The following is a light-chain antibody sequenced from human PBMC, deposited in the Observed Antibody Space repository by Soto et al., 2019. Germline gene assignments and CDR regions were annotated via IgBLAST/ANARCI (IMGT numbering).Light chain of an antibody. CDR1: RNIERW. J-gene: IGKJ1*01. CDR3: QHWDTYWA. CDR2: DAA. Sequence: DIQMTQSPSTLSASLGDRVTITCRASRNIERWLAWYHQKPGKAPRLLIYDAATLATGVPSNFIGGGAGTEFPLTISILQPEDNATLYCQHWDTYWALGQGTK. V-gene: IGKV1-5*01.